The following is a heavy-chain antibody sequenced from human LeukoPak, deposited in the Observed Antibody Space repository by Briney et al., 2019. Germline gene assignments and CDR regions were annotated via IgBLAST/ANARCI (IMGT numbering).Heavy chain of an antibody. Sequence: GGSLRLSCVASGFILSTYGMHWVRQAPGTGLEWVAFTRSDGSGEYYTDSVKGRFTISRDNSKNTLYLQMNSLRVEDTAVYYCGKHDSASDYWGQGTLVTVSS. D-gene: IGHD1-26*01. V-gene: IGHV3-30*02. CDR2: TRSDGSGE. CDR1: GFILSTYG. J-gene: IGHJ4*02. CDR3: GKHDSASDY.